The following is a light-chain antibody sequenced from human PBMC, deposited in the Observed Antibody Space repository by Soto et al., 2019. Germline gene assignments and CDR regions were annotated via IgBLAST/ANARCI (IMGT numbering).Light chain of an antibody. CDR2: DDV. J-gene: IGLJ1*01. V-gene: IGLV1-51*01. CDR1: GSNIGKNY. CDR3: GTWDSTMSAGL. Sequence: SVLTQPPSVSASPVQKVTISCSGSGSNIGKNYVSWYQLLPGTAPKLLIYDDVKRPSGIPDRFSASKSGTSATLDITGLQNGGEADYYCGTWDSTMSAGLFGTGTKVTVL.